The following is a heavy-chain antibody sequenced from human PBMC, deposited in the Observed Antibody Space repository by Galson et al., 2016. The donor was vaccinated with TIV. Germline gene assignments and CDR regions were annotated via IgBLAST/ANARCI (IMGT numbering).Heavy chain of an antibody. D-gene: IGHD5-18*01. CDR2: ISGSSRDK. CDR1: GFNFSTYT. V-gene: IGHV3-21*06. Sequence: SLRLSCAASGFNFSTYTMNSVRQAPGKGLEWVASISGSSRDKFNADSVRGRFTISRDNSRNTLFLQMNSLRPEDTALYFCAKERVDPAMGYGMDVWGQGTTVSVAS. J-gene: IGHJ6*02. CDR3: AKERVDPAMGYGMDV.